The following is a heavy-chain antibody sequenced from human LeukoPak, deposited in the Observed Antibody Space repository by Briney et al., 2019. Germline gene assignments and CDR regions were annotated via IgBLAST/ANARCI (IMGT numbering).Heavy chain of an antibody. CDR3: ARDQASSVPLGLLDN. V-gene: IGHV3-7*01. D-gene: IGHD3-10*01. CDR2: IKQDGSVE. Sequence: GRTLRLSCAVSGLTFSSYEVYWVRQPPGKGQEWVANIKQDGSVEYYVDSVRGRFTISRDNAKTSLYLQMNSLRAEDTAVYYCARDQASSVPLGLLDNWGQGTLVTVSS. CDR1: GLTFSSYE. J-gene: IGHJ4*02.